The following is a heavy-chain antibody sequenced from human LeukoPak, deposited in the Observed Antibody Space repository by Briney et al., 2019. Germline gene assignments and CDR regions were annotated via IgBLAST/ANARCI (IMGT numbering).Heavy chain of an antibody. CDR3: AKARVPGGQWLASY. J-gene: IGHJ4*02. CDR2: ITSGSSYI. CDR1: GFTFSSYN. D-gene: IGHD6-19*01. V-gene: IGHV3-21*04. Sequence: GGSLRLSCAASGFTFSSYNMNWVRQAPGKGLEWVSSITSGSSYIYYADSVKGRFTISRDNAKNSLYLQMNSLRAEDTAVYYCAKARVPGGQWLASYWGQGTLVTVSS.